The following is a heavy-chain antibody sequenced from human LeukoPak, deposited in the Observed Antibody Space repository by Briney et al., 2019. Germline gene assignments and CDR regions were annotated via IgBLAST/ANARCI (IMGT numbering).Heavy chain of an antibody. D-gene: IGHD2-15*01. CDR3: ARRYCSGGNCYDYFDY. V-gene: IGHV5-51*01. CDR2: IYPGDSDT. J-gene: IGHJ4*02. Sequence: GESLKISCKGSGYTFTSYWIGWVRPMPRKGLEWMGIIYPGDSDTRYSPSFQGQVTISADKSISTAYLQWSSLKASDTAIYYCARRYCSGGNCYDYFDYWGQGTLVTVSS. CDR1: GYTFTSYW.